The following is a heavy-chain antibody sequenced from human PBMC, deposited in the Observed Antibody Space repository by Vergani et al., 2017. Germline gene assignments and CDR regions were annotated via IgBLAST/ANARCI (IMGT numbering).Heavy chain of an antibody. Sequence: QVQLVPSGAEVKKPGASVKVSCKASGYTFTSYDINWVRQATGQGLEWMGWMNPNSGNTGYAQKFQGWVTMTRDTSISTAYMELSRLRSDDPAVYYCARGTRERVGAKNWFDPWGQGTLVTVSS. CDR1: GYTFTSYD. D-gene: IGHD1-26*01. CDR2: MNPNSGNT. CDR3: ARGTRERVGAKNWFDP. V-gene: IGHV1-8*01. J-gene: IGHJ5*02.